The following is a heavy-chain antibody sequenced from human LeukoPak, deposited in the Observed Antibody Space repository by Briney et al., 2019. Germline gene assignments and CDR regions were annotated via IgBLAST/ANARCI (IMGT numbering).Heavy chain of an antibody. V-gene: IGHV3-21*01. CDR2: TSSSSSYI. D-gene: IGHD2-2*01. CDR3: ASGPPGGYCSSTSCGPYYYYGMDV. Sequence: GGSLRLSCEASGFTFSSYSMNWVRQAPGKGLEWVSSTSSSSSYIYYADSVKGRLTISRDNAKNSLYLQMNSLRAEDTAVYYCASGPPGGYCSSTSCGPYYYYGMDVWGKGTTVTVSS. J-gene: IGHJ6*04. CDR1: GFTFSSYS.